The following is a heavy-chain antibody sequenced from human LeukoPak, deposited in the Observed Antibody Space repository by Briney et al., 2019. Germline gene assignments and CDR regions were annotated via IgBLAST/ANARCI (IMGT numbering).Heavy chain of an antibody. J-gene: IGHJ4*02. CDR1: GFIFSNYA. CDR3: ARRGESASYGDYRFDY. D-gene: IGHD4-17*01. V-gene: IGHV3-23*01. CDR2: ISGSSGLT. Sequence: GGSLRLSCIVSGFIFSNYAMSWVRQAPGRGLEWVSAISGSSGLTYYADSVKGRFTISRDNSKNTLFLQMNSLRAEDTAVYYCARRGESASYGDYRFDYWGQGTLVTVSS.